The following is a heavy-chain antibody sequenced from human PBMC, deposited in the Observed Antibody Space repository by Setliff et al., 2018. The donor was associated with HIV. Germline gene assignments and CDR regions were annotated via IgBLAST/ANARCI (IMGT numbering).Heavy chain of an antibody. CDR1: GDSIGDYY. CDR3: AREGGLDYYDSSGHYSY. CDR2: IHTSGNT. V-gene: IGHV4-4*07. D-gene: IGHD3-22*01. Sequence: SETLSLTCTVSGDSIGDYYWNWIRQPAGKGLEWIGRIHTSGNTNYNPSLKSRVTISVDTSKNQFSLKLSSVTAADTAVYYCAREGGLDYYDSSGHYSYWGQGTLVTVSS. J-gene: IGHJ4*02.